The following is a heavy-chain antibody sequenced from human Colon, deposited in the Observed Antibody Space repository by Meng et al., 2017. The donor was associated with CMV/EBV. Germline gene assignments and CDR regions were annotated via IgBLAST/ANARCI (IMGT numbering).Heavy chain of an antibody. Sequence: QLQLLESGPGLVKPSETLSLTCTVSGGSISSSSYYWGWIRQPPGKGLEWIGSIYYSGSTYYNPSLKSRVTISVDTSKNQFSLKLSSVTAADTAVYYCARAAAAGEYYFDYWGQGTLVTVSS. V-gene: IGHV4-39*07. J-gene: IGHJ4*02. CDR3: ARAAAAGEYYFDY. CDR2: IYYSGST. D-gene: IGHD6-13*01. CDR1: GGSISSSSYY.